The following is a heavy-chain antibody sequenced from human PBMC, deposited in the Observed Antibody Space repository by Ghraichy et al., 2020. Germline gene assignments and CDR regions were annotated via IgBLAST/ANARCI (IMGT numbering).Heavy chain of an antibody. CDR3: ARDLVTGDSYYYYGLDV. CDR1: GYTFTDYY. V-gene: IGHV1-2*02. J-gene: IGHJ6*02. CDR2: INPNSGGT. Sequence: ASVKVSCKASGYTFTDYYMHWVRQAPGQGLEWMGWINPNSGGTNYAQKFQGRVTMTRDTSLSTAYMEVRRLRSDDTAVYYCARDLVTGDSYYYYGLDVWGQGTSVTGSS. D-gene: IGHD7-27*01.